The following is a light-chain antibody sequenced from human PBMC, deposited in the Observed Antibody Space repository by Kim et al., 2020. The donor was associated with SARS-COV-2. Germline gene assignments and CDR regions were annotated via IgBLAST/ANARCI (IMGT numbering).Light chain of an antibody. J-gene: IGKJ5*01. CDR1: QDIRND. Sequence: ASVGDRVSTTCRASQDIRNDLGWYQQNPGRAPKRLIYGASSLQSGVPSRFSGSGSGTEFTLTISSVQPEDFATYFCLQHSTYPITFGQGTRLEIK. CDR3: LQHSTYPIT. CDR2: GAS. V-gene: IGKV1-17*01.